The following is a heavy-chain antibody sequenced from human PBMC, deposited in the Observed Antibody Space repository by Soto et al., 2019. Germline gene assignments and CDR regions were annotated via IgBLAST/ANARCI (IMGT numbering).Heavy chain of an antibody. J-gene: IGHJ4*02. V-gene: IGHV1-3*01. CDR1: GYTFTSYA. CDR2: INAGNGNT. CDR3: ARGYCSSTSCYRSYYFDY. D-gene: IGHD2-2*02. Sequence: QVQLVQSGAEVKKPGASVKVSCKASGYTFTSYAMHWVRQAPGQRLEWMGWINAGNGNTKYSQKFQGRVTITRDTSASTGYMELSSLRSEDTAVYYCARGYCSSTSCYRSYYFDYWGQGTLVTVSS.